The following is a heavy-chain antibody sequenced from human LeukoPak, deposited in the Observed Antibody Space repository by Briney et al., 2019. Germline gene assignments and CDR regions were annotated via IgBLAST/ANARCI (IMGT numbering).Heavy chain of an antibody. Sequence: GGSLRLSCAASGFTFSSYAMHWVRQAPGKGLEWVAVISYDGSNKYYADSLKGRFTISRDSSKNTLFLQMNSLRAEDTAVYYCAKGDGGSSSHPYDYWGQGTLVTVSS. V-gene: IGHV3-30-3*01. CDR2: ISYDGSNK. CDR1: GFTFSSYA. J-gene: IGHJ4*02. D-gene: IGHD6-13*01. CDR3: AKGDGGSSSHPYDY.